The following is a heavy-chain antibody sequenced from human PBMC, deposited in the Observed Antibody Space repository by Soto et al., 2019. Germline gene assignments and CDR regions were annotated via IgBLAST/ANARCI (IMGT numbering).Heavy chain of an antibody. CDR1: GGSFTAYY. D-gene: IGHD3-10*01. J-gene: IGHJ4*02. CDR3: ARSGHLFDY. Sequence: QVQLQQWGAGLLKPSETLSLACDVSGGSFTAYYWSWIRQPPGKGLEWIGEINHSGNTNYNPSLKSRVTISVDTSRTQFSLKLSSVTAADKAVYSCARSGHLFDYWGQATLVTVSS. CDR2: INHSGNT. V-gene: IGHV4-34*01.